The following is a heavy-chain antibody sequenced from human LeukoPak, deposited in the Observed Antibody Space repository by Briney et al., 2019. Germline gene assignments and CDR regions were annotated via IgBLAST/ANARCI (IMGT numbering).Heavy chain of an antibody. CDR3: ARMTVSGRDNWFDP. CDR1: GFTFSRYG. J-gene: IGHJ5*02. V-gene: IGHV3-21*01. CDR2: ISTSSSYI. D-gene: IGHD6-19*01. Sequence: PGGSLRLSCAASGFTFSRYGMNWVRQAPGEGLEWVSSISTSSSYIYYADSMKGRFTISRDNAKNSLYLQMNSLRAEDTAVYYCARMTVSGRDNWFDPWGQGNLVTVSS.